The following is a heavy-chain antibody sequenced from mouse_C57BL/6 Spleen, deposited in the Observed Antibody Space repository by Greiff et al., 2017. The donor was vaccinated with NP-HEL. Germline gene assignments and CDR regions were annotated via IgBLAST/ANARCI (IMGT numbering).Heavy chain of an antibody. CDR2: IDPSDSET. CDR1: GYTFTSYW. J-gene: IGHJ4*01. Sequence: QVQLQQPGAELVRPGSSVKLSCKASGYTFTSYWMHWVKQRPIQGLEWIGNIDPSDSETHYNQKFKDKATLTVDKSSSTAYMQLSSLTSEDSAVYYCARSGVYYGSSYEAMDYWGQGTSVTVSS. D-gene: IGHD1-1*01. V-gene: IGHV1-52*01. CDR3: ARSGVYYGSSYEAMDY.